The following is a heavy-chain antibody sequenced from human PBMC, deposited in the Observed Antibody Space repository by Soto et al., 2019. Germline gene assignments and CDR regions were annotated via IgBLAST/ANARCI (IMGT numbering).Heavy chain of an antibody. CDR3: AREIAVAGTHYFDY. V-gene: IGHV4-59*01. D-gene: IGHD6-19*01. J-gene: IGHJ4*02. Sequence: NPSETLSLTCTVSGGSISNYYWSWIRQPPGKGLEWIGYIYYSGSINYNPSLKSRVTISEDTSKNQFSLKMSSVTAADTAVYYCAREIAVAGTHYFDYWGQGTLVTVSS. CDR2: IYYSGSI. CDR1: GGSISNYY.